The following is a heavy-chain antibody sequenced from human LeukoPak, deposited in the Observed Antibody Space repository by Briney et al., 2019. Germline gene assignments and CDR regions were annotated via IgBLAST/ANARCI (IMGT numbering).Heavy chain of an antibody. CDR1: GGSITSYF. D-gene: IGHD6-6*01. J-gene: IGHJ6*02. CDR3: ARDRSMTYYYYGMDV. V-gene: IGHV4-59*01. Sequence: KPSETLSLTCTLSGGSITSYFWSWIRKPPGKGLEWIGYISYSGSTNYIPSLKSRVTISVDTSKKQFSLKLSSVTAADTAVYFCARDRSMTYYYYGMDVWGQGTTVTVCS. CDR2: ISYSGST.